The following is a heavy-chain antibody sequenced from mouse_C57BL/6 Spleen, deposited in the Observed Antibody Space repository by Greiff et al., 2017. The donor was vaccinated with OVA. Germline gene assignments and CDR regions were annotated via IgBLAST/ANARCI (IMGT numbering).Heavy chain of an antibody. V-gene: IGHV1-53*01. CDR3: ARSCYYYGSSPNYYAMDY. J-gene: IGHJ4*01. CDR1: GYTFTSYW. Sequence: QVQLQQPGTELVKPGASVKLSCKASGYTFTSYWMHWVKQRPGQGLEWIGNINPSNGGTNYNEKFKSKATLTVDKSYSTAYMQLSSLTSEDSAVYYCARSCYYYGSSPNYYAMDYWGQGTSVTVSS. CDR2: INPSNGGT. D-gene: IGHD1-1*01.